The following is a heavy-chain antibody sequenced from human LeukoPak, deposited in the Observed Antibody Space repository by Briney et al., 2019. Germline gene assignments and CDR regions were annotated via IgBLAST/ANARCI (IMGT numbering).Heavy chain of an antibody. CDR3: ARGSLPSEDIVVVPAALDYFDY. Sequence: SETLSLTSAVYGGSSSGYYWSWIRQPPGKGLEWIGEINHSGSTSYNPSLKSRVTISVDTSKNQFSLQLSSVTAADTAVYYCARGSLPSEDIVVVPAALDYFDYWGQGTLVTVSS. J-gene: IGHJ4*02. CDR1: GGSSSGYY. D-gene: IGHD2-2*01. V-gene: IGHV4-34*01. CDR2: INHSGST.